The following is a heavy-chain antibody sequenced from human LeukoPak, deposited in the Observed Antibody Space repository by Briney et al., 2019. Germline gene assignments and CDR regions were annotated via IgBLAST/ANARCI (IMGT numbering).Heavy chain of an antibody. CDR3: AKDVVDIVATIEDY. Sequence: GGSLRLSCAASGFTFSSYAMGWVRQAPGKGLEWVSAISGSGGSTYYADSVKGRFTISRDNSKNTLYLQMNSLRAEDTAVYYCAKDVVDIVATIEDYWGQGTLVTVSS. J-gene: IGHJ4*02. CDR1: GFTFSSYA. CDR2: ISGSGGST. D-gene: IGHD5-12*01. V-gene: IGHV3-23*01.